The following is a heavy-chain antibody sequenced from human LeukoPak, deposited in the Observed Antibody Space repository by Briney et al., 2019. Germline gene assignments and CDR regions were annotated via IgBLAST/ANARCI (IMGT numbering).Heavy chain of an antibody. CDR3: ARHRIAAAGDAFDI. J-gene: IGHJ3*02. D-gene: IGHD6-13*01. Sequence: GSLRLSCAASGFTFSDYYMSWIRQAPGKGLEWIGSIYYSGSTYYNPSLKSRVTVSVDTSKNQFSLKLSSVTAADTAVYYCARHRIAAAGDAFDIWGQGTMVTVSS. V-gene: IGHV4-39*01. CDR2: IYYSGST. CDR1: GFTFSDYY.